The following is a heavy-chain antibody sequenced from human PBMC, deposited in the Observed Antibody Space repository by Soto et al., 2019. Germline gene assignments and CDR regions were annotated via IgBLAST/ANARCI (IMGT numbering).Heavy chain of an antibody. V-gene: IGHV4-61*01. CDR1: GGSVSSGSYY. CDR3: ARDSTGGMDV. J-gene: IGHJ6*02. Sequence: QVQLQESGPGLVKPSETLSLTCTVSGGSVSSGSYYWSWIRQPPGKGLEWIGYIYYSGSTNYNPSLKSRVTISVDTSKNQFSLKLSSVTAADTAVYYCARDSTGGMDVWGQGTTVTVSS. D-gene: IGHD3-10*01. CDR2: IYYSGST.